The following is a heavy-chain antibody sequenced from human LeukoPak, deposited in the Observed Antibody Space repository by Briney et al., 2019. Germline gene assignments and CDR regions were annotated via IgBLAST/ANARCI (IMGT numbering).Heavy chain of an antibody. CDR2: ISGGGGST. CDR1: GCTFSSYA. J-gene: IGHJ4*02. D-gene: IGHD3-10*01. CDR3: ARHDRGSGSPYYFDY. Sequence: GGALRLSCAASGCTFSSYAMSWVRQAPGKGLEWVAAISGGGGSTYYADSVKGRFTISRDNSKNTLYLQMNSLSADDTAVFYCARHDRGSGSPYYFDYWGQGTLVTVSP. V-gene: IGHV3-23*01.